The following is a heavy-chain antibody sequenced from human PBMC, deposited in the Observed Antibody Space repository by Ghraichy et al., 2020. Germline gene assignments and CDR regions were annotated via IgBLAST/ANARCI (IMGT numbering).Heavy chain of an antibody. CDR2: IYSGGST. CDR3: AVYDSSGSSAFDI. V-gene: IGHV3-53*01. Sequence: GGSLRLSCAASGFTVSSNYMSWVRQAPGKGLEWVSVIYSGGSTYYADSVKGRFTISRDNSKNTLYLQMNSLRAEDTAVYYCAVYDSSGSSAFDIWGQGTMVTVSS. J-gene: IGHJ3*02. CDR1: GFTVSSNY. D-gene: IGHD3-22*01.